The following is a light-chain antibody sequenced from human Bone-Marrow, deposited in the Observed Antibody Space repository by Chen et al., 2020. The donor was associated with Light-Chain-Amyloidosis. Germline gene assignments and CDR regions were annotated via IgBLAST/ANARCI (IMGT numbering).Light chain of an antibody. CDR2: RDT. CDR3: QSADSSGTYEVI. J-gene: IGLJ2*01. V-gene: IGLV3-25*03. Sequence: SHELTQPPSASVSPGQTARTTCSGDDFPTKYAYWYQQKPGQAPVLVIHRDTERPSGISERFSGSSSGTTATLTISGVQAEDEADYHCQSADSSGTYEVIFGGGTKLTVL. CDR1: DFPTKY.